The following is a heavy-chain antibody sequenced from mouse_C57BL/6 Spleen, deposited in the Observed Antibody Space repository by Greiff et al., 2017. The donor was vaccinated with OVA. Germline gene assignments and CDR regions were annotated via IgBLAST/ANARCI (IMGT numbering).Heavy chain of an antibody. CDR1: GYTFTSYW. J-gene: IGHJ4*01. CDR2: IHPNSGST. V-gene: IGHV1-64*01. Sequence: QVQLQQPGAELVKPGASVKLSCKASGYTFTSYWMHWVKQRPGQGLEWIGMIHPNSGSTNYNEKFKSKATLTVDKSSSTAYMQHSSLTSEDSAVYYCARRVYYGSSYAMDYWGQGTSVTVSS. CDR3: ARRVYYGSSYAMDY. D-gene: IGHD1-1*01.